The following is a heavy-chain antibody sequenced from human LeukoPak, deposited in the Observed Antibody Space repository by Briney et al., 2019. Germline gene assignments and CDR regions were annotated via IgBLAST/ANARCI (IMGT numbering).Heavy chain of an antibody. CDR3: ARDRTLYCGGDCPIDY. J-gene: IGHJ4*02. CDR1: GFTFSSYA. Sequence: GGSLRLSCAASGFTFSSYAMHWVRQAPGKGLEWVTVISYDGSNKYYADSVKGRFTISRDNSKNTLYLQMNSLRAEDTAVYYCARDRTLYCGGDCPIDYWGQGTQVTVSS. V-gene: IGHV3-30-3*01. D-gene: IGHD2-21*02. CDR2: ISYDGSNK.